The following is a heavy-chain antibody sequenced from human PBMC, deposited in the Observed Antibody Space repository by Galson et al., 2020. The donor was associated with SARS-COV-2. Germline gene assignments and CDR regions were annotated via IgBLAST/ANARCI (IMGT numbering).Heavy chain of an antibody. CDR1: GFTFSNYA. V-gene: IGHV3-23*01. CDR3: AKGSAAARPYYFDY. D-gene: IGHD2-15*01. CDR2: ITDSGGDT. Sequence: GESLKISCAASGFTFSNYAMSWVRQAPGKGLEWVSAITDSGGDTYYADSVKGRFTISRDNSKNTLYLQMNSLRAEDTAVYYCAKGSAAARPYYFDYWGQGTLVTVSS. J-gene: IGHJ4*02.